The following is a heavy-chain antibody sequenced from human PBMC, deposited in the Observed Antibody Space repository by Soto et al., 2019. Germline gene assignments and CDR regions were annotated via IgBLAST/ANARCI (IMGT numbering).Heavy chain of an antibody. CDR1: GFTVSSNY. Sequence: GGSLRLSCAASGFTVSSNYMSWVRQAPGKGLEWVSVIYSGGSTYYADSVKGRFTISRDNSKNTLYLQMNSLRAEDTAVYYCARGLYSRWHYFXYWGQGTLVTVSS. J-gene: IGHJ4*02. CDR2: IYSGGST. CDR3: ARGLYSRWHYFXY. V-gene: IGHV3-66*01. D-gene: IGHD5-12*01.